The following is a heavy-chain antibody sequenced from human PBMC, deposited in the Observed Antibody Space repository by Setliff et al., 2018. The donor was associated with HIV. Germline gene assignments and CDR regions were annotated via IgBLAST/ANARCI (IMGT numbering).Heavy chain of an antibody. CDR1: GFTFSDYW. CDR2: ITADGSST. D-gene: IGHD3-22*01. V-gene: IGHV3-74*01. Sequence: LSLSCAASGFTFSDYWMHWVRQAPGKGLVWVSRITADGSSTRYADSVNGRFTISRDNAKNTMYLEMNSLRAEDTAVYYCARDTEMITTTDAFDIWGPGTMVTVSS. CDR3: ARDTEMITTTDAFDI. J-gene: IGHJ3*02.